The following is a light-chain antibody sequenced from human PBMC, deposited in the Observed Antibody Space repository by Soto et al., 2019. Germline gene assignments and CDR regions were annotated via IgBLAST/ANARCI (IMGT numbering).Light chain of an antibody. Sequence: DIQMTQSPSTLSASVGDRVTITCRASQSISSWLAWYQQKPGKAPKLLIYKASSLESGVPSRCGGSGSGTEFTLTISSLQPDDFATYSCQQYNSYSPEITFGQGTRLEIK. CDR1: QSISSW. CDR2: KAS. CDR3: QQYNSYSPEIT. V-gene: IGKV1-5*03. J-gene: IGKJ5*01.